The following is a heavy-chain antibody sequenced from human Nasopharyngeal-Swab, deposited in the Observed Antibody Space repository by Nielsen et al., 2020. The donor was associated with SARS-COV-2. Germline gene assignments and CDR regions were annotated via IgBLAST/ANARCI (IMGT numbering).Heavy chain of an antibody. CDR3: ASLNVDTAMVPDY. J-gene: IGHJ4*02. Sequence: RQAPGKGLEWIGSIYYSGSTYYNPSLKSRVTISADTSKNQFSLKLSSVTAADTAVYYCASLNVDTAMVPDYWGQGTLVTVSS. CDR2: IYYSGST. V-gene: IGHV4-39*01. D-gene: IGHD5-18*01.